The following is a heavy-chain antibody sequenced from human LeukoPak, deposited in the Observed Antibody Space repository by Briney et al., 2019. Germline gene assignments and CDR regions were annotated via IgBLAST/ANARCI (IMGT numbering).Heavy chain of an antibody. V-gene: IGHV3-21*01. D-gene: IGHD3-3*01. CDR2: ISSINNYI. J-gene: IGHJ4*02. CDR3: ARVGLVWSGYPADY. Sequence: PGGSLRLSCAASGFDFNRYNMNWVRQAPGKGLEWISSISSINNYIYCADSVKGRFTVSRDNANNSLYLQMNRLRAADTAVYYCARVGLVWSGYPADYWGQGTLVTVSS. CDR1: GFDFNRYN.